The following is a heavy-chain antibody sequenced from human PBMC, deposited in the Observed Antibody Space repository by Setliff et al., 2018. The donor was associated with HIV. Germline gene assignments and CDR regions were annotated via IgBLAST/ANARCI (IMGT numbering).Heavy chain of an antibody. J-gene: IGHJ6*02. D-gene: IGHD3-22*01. V-gene: IGHV5-51*01. CDR1: GYRFTSYW. CDR3: ARTVEDYYDSSGLPTYYYYGMDV. Sequence: GESLKISCKGSGYRFTSYWIGWVRQMPGKGLEWMGIIYPGDSDTRYSPSFQGQVTISADKSISTAYLQWSSLKASDTAMYYCARTVEDYYDSSGLPTYYYYGMDVWGQGTTVTVSS. CDR2: IYPGDSDT.